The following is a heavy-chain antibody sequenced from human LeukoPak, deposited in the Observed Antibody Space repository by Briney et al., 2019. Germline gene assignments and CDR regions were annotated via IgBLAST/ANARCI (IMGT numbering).Heavy chain of an antibody. J-gene: IGHJ4*02. CDR1: GYTFTGYY. V-gene: IGHV1-2*02. Sequence: ASVKVSCKASGYTFTGYYMHWVRQAPGQGLEWMGWINPNSGGTSYAQKFQGRVTMTRDTSINTAFMDLNRLRSDDSAVYYCASLIITTTAFDFWGQGTLVTVSS. CDR3: ASLIITTTAFDF. CDR2: INPNSGGT. D-gene: IGHD3-10*01.